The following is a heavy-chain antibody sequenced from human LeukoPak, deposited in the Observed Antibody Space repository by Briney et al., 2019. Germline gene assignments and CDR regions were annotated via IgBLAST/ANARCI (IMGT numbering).Heavy chain of an antibody. CDR3: ARLPYCSGGSCPKMGWFDP. V-gene: IGHV4-59*08. D-gene: IGHD2-15*01. CDR2: IYYSGST. J-gene: IGHJ5*02. Sequence: SETLSLTCTVSGGSISSYYWSWIRQPPGKGLEWIGYIYYSGSTYYNPSLKSRVTISVDTSKNQFSLKLSSVTAADTAVYYCARLPYCSGGSCPKMGWFDPWGQGTLVTVSS. CDR1: GGSISSYY.